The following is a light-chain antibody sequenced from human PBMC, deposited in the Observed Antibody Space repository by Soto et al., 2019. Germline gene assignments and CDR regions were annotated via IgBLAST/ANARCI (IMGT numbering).Light chain of an antibody. CDR3: SSYTSSSTLYV. V-gene: IGLV2-14*01. CDR2: EVS. Sequence: QSVLTQPASVSGSPGQSITISCTGTSSDVGGFNYVSWYQQHPCKAPNLMIYEVSNRPSGVSNRFSGSKSGNTASLTISGLQAEDEADYYCSSYTSSSTLYVFGTGTKVTVL. J-gene: IGLJ1*01. CDR1: SSDVGGFNY.